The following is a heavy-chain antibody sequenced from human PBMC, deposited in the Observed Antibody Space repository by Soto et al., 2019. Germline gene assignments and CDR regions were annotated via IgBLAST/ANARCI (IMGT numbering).Heavy chain of an antibody. D-gene: IGHD3-3*01. CDR2: INAGNGNT. Sequence: ASVKVSCKASGYTFTSYAMHWVRQAPGQRLEWMGWINAGNGNTKYSQKFQGRVTITRDTSASTAYMELSSLRSEDTAVYYCARAYRITIFGVVITPLDYWGQGTLVTVSS. CDR1: GYTFTSYA. J-gene: IGHJ4*02. V-gene: IGHV1-3*01. CDR3: ARAYRITIFGVVITPLDY.